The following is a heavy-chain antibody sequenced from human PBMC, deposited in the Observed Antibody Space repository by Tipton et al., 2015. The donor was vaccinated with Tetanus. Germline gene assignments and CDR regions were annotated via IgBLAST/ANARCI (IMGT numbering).Heavy chain of an antibody. V-gene: IGHV4-39*01. CDR2: IYFSGDT. J-gene: IGHJ4*02. CDR1: GVPIADNTNY. D-gene: IGHD3-3*01. CDR3: ARHNSGYFTFFDY. Sequence: TLSLTCTVSGVPIADNTNYWGWIRQPPGKGLEWIGSIYFSGDTYSNPSLKSRVTISVDTSRNQFSLRLSSVTAADTAVYYCARHNSGYFTFFDYWGQGTLVTVSS.